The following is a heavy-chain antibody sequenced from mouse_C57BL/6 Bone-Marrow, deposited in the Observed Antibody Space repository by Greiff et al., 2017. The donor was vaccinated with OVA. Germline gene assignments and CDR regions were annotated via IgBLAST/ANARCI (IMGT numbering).Heavy chain of an antibody. V-gene: IGHV1-76*01. D-gene: IGHD4-1*01. CDR2: IYPGSGNT. CDR3: AREELGRRYFDY. CDR1: GYTFTDYY. Sequence: QVHVKQSGAELVRPGASVKLSCKASGYTFTDYYINWVKQRPGQGLEWIARIYPGSGNTYYNEKFKGKATLTAEKSSSTAYMQLSSLTSEDSAVYFCAREELGRRYFDYWGQGTTLTVSS. J-gene: IGHJ2*01.